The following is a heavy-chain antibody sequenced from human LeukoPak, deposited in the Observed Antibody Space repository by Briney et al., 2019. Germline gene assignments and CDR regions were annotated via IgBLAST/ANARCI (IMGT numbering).Heavy chain of an antibody. V-gene: IGHV3-66*01. CDR3: ARDRYDFWSGYYYYYGMDV. D-gene: IGHD3-3*01. CDR2: IYSGGST. Sequence: PGGSLRLSCAASGFTVSSNYMSWVRQAPGKGLEWVSVIYSGGSTYYADSVKGGFTISRDNSKNTLYLQMDSLRAEDTAVYYCARDRYDFWSGYYYYYGMDVWGQGTTVTVSS. CDR1: GFTVSSNY. J-gene: IGHJ6*02.